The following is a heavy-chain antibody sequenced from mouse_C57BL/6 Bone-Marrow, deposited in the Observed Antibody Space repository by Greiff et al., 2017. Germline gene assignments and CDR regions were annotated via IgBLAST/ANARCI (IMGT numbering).Heavy chain of an antibody. V-gene: IGHV1-63*01. D-gene: IGHD2-3*01. CDR1: GYTFTNYW. CDR3: ARRGDGYRTFAMDY. J-gene: IGHJ4*01. Sequence: VQLQQSGAELVRPGTSVKMSCKASGYTFTNYWIGWAKQRPGHGLEWIGDIYPGGGYTNYNEKFKGKATLTVDKSSSTAYMQFSSLTSEDSAIXYCARRGDGYRTFAMDYWGQGTSVTVSS. CDR2: IYPGGGYT.